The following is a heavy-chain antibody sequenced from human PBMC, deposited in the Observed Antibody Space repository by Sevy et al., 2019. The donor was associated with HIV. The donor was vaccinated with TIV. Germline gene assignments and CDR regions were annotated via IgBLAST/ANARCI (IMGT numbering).Heavy chain of an antibody. CDR1: GFTFDDYA. D-gene: IGHD6-13*01. Sequence: GGSLRLSCTTSGFTFDDYAMSWFRQPPGKGLEWVAFITRNSYEAYGGTTDYAASVKGRFTISRDDSKNSLYLLMNSLKTEDTAVYYCATHAGIAAAGRVFDYWGQGTLVTVSS. V-gene: IGHV3-49*03. CDR2: ITRNSYEAYGGTT. J-gene: IGHJ4*02. CDR3: ATHAGIAAAGRVFDY.